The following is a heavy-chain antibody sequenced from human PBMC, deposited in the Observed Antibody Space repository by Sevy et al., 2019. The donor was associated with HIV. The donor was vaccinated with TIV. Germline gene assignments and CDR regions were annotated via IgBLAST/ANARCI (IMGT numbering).Heavy chain of an antibody. CDR3: FVRIRDSSEIDY. V-gene: IGHV3-23*01. J-gene: IGHJ4*02. CDR1: GFTFSSFA. D-gene: IGHD6-6*01. CDR2: ISGTGDHT. Sequence: GGSLRLSCAASGFTFSSFAMGWVRQAPGKGLDWISVISGTGDHTYYADSVKGRFTISRDNSKNTLYLQMSSLRGEDTAVYYCFVRIRDSSEIDYWGQGTLVTVSS.